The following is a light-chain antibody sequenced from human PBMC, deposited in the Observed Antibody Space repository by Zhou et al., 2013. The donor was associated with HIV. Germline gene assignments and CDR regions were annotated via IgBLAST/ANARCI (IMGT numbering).Light chain of an antibody. CDR2: STN. V-gene: IGLV8-61*01. Sequence: QTVVTQEPSLSVSPGGTVTLTCGLSSGSVSSNYYTSWYRQTPGQAPRTLIYSTNTRSSGVSDRFSGSILGNKAALTITGAQADDESDYYCVLYMGSGIWVFGGGTKLTVL. CDR1: SGSVSSNYY. CDR3: VLYMGSGIWV. J-gene: IGLJ3*02.